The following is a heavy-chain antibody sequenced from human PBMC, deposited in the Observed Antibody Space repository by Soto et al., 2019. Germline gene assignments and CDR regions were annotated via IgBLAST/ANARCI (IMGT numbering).Heavy chain of an antibody. V-gene: IGHV3-48*02. D-gene: IGHD2-21*02. J-gene: IGHJ4*02. CDR2: ISSSSTTI. CDR3: ARGCGGDCFRSDY. Sequence: EVQLVESGGGLVQPGGTLRLSCAASGFTFRSYSMNWVRQAPGKGLEWVSYISSSSTTIYYAGSVKGRFTISRDNAKNSLYLQMNSLRDEDTAVYYCARGCGGDCFRSDYWGQGTLVTVSS. CDR1: GFTFRSYS.